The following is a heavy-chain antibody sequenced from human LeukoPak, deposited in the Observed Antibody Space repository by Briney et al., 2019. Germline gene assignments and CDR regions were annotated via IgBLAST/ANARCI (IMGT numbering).Heavy chain of an antibody. CDR2: ISSSGSTI. V-gene: IGHV3-48*03. CDR3: TRVSWRGEIF. J-gene: IGHJ4*02. CDR1: GFTFSSYE. Sequence: GGSLRLSCAVSGFTFSSYEMNWVRQAPGKGLEWVSYISSSGSTIYYADSVKGRFTISRDNAKKSLFLQMTSLRAKDTAVYYCTRVSWRGEIFWGQGTLVSVSS. D-gene: IGHD3-3*01.